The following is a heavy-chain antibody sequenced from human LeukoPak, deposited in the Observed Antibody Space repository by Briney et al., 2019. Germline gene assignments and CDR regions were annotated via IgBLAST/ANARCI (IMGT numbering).Heavy chain of an antibody. CDR3: ARATYCSGDSCYSRVWFDP. CDR2: IYYSGST. D-gene: IGHD2-15*01. CDR1: GGSISSHY. J-gene: IGHJ5*02. Sequence: PSETLSLTCTVSGGSISSHYWSWIRQPPGKGLEWIGYIYYSGSTNYNPSLKSRVTISVDTSKNQFSLKLSSVTAADTAVYYCARATYCSGDSCYSRVWFDPWGQGTLVTVSS. V-gene: IGHV4-59*11.